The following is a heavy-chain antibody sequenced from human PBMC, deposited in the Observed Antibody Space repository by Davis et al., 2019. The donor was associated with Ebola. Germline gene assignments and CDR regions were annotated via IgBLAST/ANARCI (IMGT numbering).Heavy chain of an antibody. J-gene: IGHJ4*02. CDR2: ISRSGGTI. CDR1: GFTFSSYK. CDR3: ARWGQGSSWHVDY. D-gene: IGHD6-13*01. Sequence: GESLKISCAASGFTFSSYKMNWVRQAPGKGLEWVSYISRSGGTIFYADSVKGRFTISRDNAKNSLYLQMNSLRAEDTAVYYCARWGQGSSWHVDYWGQGTLVTVSS. V-gene: IGHV3-48*03.